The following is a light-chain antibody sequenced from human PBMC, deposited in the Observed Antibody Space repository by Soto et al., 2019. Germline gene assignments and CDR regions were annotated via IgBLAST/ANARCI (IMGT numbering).Light chain of an antibody. CDR1: SSYVGGSNY. CDR3: SSYTSSSLYV. J-gene: IGLJ1*01. Sequence: QSALTQPDSVSGSPGQSITISCAGTSSYVGGSNYVSWYQQLPGKAPKLMIYDVSDRPSGVSNRFSGSKSGNTASLTISGLQAEDEADYYCSSYTSSSLYVFGTGTKVNV. CDR2: DVS. V-gene: IGLV2-14*01.